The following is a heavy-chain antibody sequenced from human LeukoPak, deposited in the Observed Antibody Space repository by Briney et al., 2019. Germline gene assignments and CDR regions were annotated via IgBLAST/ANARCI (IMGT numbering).Heavy chain of an antibody. Sequence: GGSLRLSCAASGFTFSSYSMNWVRQAPGKGLEWVSSISSSSSYIYYADSVEGRFTISRDNAKNPLYLQMNSLRAEDTAVYYCARDHSSGWYGYWGQGTLVTVSS. CDR2: ISSSSSYI. CDR1: GFTFSSYS. J-gene: IGHJ4*02. D-gene: IGHD6-19*01. V-gene: IGHV3-21*01. CDR3: ARDHSSGWYGY.